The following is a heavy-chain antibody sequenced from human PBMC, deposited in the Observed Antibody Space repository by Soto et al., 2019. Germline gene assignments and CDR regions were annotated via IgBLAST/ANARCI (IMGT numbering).Heavy chain of an antibody. V-gene: IGHV1-69*01. CDR3: ARSQGGSSSLDIYYYCYYGMDV. CDR2: VIPIFGTP. D-gene: IGHD2-15*01. Sequence: QVQLVQSGAEVKKPGSSVKVSCKAPGGTFSTYAISWVRQAPGQGLEWMGGVIPIFGTPKYAQKFQGRVTITEDESTSTGYMELRSLRSEDTAVYYCARSQGGSSSLDIYYYCYYGMDVWGQGTTVTVSS. J-gene: IGHJ6*02. CDR1: GGTFSTYA.